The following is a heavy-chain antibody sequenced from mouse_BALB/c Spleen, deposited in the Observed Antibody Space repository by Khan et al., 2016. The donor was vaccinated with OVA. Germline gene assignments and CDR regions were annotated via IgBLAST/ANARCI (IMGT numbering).Heavy chain of an antibody. J-gene: IGHJ4*01. CDR2: INTYTGKP. CDR1: GYTFTTYG. CDR3: ARWGYFRTMNN. D-gene: IGHD2-14*01. Sequence: QVQLKQSGPELKKPGVTVKISCKASGYTFTTYGMNWVKQAPGKGLKWMAWINTYTGKPKYVDDFKGRFAFSLETSASTAYLQINNLKNEDTATYFCARWGYFRTMNNWGQGTSVNDAS. V-gene: IGHV9-3-1*01.